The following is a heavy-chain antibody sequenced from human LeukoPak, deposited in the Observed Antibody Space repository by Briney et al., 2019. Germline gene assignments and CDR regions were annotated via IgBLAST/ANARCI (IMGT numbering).Heavy chain of an antibody. V-gene: IGHV4-34*01. CDR3: ARHRRIFSYYMDV. J-gene: IGHJ6*03. CDR2: INHSGST. CDR1: GGSFSGYY. D-gene: IGHD3-9*01. Sequence: SETLSLTCAVYGGSFSGYYWSWIRQPPGKGLEWIGEINHSGSTNYNPSLKSRVTISVDTSKNQFSLKLSSVTAADTAVYYCARHRRIFSYYMDVWGKGTTVTISS.